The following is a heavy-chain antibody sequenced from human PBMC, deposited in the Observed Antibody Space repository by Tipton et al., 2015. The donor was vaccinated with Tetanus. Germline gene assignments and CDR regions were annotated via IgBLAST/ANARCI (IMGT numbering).Heavy chain of an antibody. Sequence: TLSLTCAVYGASFSDYYWSWIRQAPGKGLEWIGEINHSGNTNPNPSLKSRVTMSVDNSKNQFSLKLNSVPAADTAVYYCARESITIFGVVSIDYWGQGTLVTVSS. D-gene: IGHD3-3*01. CDR1: GASFSDYY. V-gene: IGHV4-34*01. CDR3: ARESITIFGVVSIDY. CDR2: INHSGNT. J-gene: IGHJ4*02.